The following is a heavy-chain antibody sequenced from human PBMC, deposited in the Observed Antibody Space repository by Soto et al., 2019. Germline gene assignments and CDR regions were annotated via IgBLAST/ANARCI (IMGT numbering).Heavy chain of an antibody. J-gene: IGHJ3*02. Sequence: QVQLVQSGAEVKKPGASVKVSCKASGYTFTNNAIHWVRQAPGQRLEWLGWLNAGNSNREYSQKFQGRIIMTKDTSACTAYMELSSLGSEDTAVYFCARGYDFVWGSYRSDAFDIWGQGTMVTVSS. D-gene: IGHD3-16*02. V-gene: IGHV1-3*01. CDR3: ARGYDFVWGSYRSDAFDI. CDR1: GYTFTNNA. CDR2: LNAGNSNR.